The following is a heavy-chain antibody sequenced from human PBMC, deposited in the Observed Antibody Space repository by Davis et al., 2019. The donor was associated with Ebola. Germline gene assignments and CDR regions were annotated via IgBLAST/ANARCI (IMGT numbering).Heavy chain of an antibody. V-gene: IGHV4-59*08. J-gene: IGHJ4*02. CDR3: ARQGGHDYGDSFDYWGDKPFDY. Sequence: MPSETLSLTCTVSGGPISSYYWSWIRQPPGKGLEWIGYIYYSGSTNYNPSLKSRVTISVDTSKNQFSLKLSSVTAADTAVYYCARQGGHDYGDSFDYWGDKPFDYWGQGTLVTVSS. D-gene: IGHD4-17*01. CDR2: IYYSGST. CDR1: GGPISSYY.